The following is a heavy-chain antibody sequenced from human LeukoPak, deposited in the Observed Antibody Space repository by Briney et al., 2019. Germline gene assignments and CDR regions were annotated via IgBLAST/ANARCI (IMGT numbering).Heavy chain of an antibody. CDR1: GGSFSGYY. J-gene: IGHJ5*02. CDR3: ARPPGIAAAWFYP. CDR2: INHSGST. D-gene: IGHD6-13*01. V-gene: IGHV4-34*01. Sequence: SETLSLTCAVYGGSFSGYYWSWIRQPPGKGLEWIGEINHSGSTNYNPSLKSRVTISIDTSKNQFSLKLTPVTAADTAVYYCARPPGIAAAWFYPWGQGTLVTVSS.